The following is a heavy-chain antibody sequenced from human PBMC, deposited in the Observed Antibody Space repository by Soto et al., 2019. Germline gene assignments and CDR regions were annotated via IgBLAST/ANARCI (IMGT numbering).Heavy chain of an antibody. CDR3: ARGGFYGMDV. J-gene: IGHJ6*02. Sequence: NPSETLSLTWTVSGGSVSSGIYYGIWIRQPPGKGLEWIGYIYYSGSTNYNPSLKSRVTISVDTSKNQFSLKLSSVTAADTAVYYCARGGFYGMDVWGQGTTVTVSS. CDR1: GGSVSSGIYY. D-gene: IGHD3-10*01. CDR2: IYYSGST. V-gene: IGHV4-61*01.